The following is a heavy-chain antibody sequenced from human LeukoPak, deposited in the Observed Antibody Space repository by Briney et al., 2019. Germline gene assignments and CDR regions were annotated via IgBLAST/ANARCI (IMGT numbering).Heavy chain of an antibody. CDR1: GFTFSSYW. CDR3: SRLVYGDYGGSGMDV. J-gene: IGHJ6*02. D-gene: IGHD4-17*01. V-gene: IGHV3-73*01. Sequence: GGSLRLSCAASGFTFSSYWMSWVRQASGKGLEWVGRIRSKANNYATVYAASVNGRFTISRDDSKNTAYLQMNSLKIEDTAVYYCSRLVYGDYGGSGMDVWGQGTTVIVSS. CDR2: IRSKANNYAT.